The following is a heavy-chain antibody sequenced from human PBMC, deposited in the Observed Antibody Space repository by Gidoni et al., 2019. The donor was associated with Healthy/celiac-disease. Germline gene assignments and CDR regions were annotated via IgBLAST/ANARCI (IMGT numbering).Heavy chain of an antibody. J-gene: IGHJ4*02. CDR2: ISSSGSTI. D-gene: IGHD6-13*01. CDR3: ARDGAAAAGVSDFDY. V-gene: IGHV3-11*01. Sequence: EWVSYISSSGSTIYYADSVKGRFTISRGNAKNSLYLQMNSLRAEDTAVYYCARDGAAAAGVSDFDYWGQGTLVTVSS.